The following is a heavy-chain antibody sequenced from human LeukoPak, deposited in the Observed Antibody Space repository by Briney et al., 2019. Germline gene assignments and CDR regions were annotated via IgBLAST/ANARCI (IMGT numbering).Heavy chain of an antibody. CDR3: ARDQGGGGYFDY. D-gene: IGHD3-16*01. CDR2: ISYDGSNK. J-gene: IGHJ4*02. Sequence: GGSLRLSCAASGFTFSSYGMHWVRQAPGKGLEWVAVISYDGSNKYYADSVKGRFTISRDNSKNTLYLQMNSLRAKDTAVYYCARDQGGGGYFDYWGQGTLVTVSS. V-gene: IGHV3-30*03. CDR1: GFTFSSYG.